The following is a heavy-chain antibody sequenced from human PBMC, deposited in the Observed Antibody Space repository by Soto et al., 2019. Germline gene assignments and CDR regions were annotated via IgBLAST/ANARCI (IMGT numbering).Heavy chain of an antibody. CDR2: INTDGSIT. V-gene: IGHV3-74*01. CDR3: ACGPDYYDSSGYYFN. J-gene: IGHJ4*02. Sequence: GGSLRLSCAASGFTFSSYWMHWVRQAPGKGLVWVSRINTDGSITTYADSVKGRFTISRDNAKNTLYLQMNSLRAEDTAVYYCACGPDYYDSSGYYFNWGQGTLVTVSS. CDR1: GFTFSSYW. D-gene: IGHD3-22*01.